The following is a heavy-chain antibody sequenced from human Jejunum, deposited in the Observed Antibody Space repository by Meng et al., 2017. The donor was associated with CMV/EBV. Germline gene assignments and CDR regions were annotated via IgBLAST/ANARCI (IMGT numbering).Heavy chain of an antibody. CDR1: GYTFTSYD. J-gene: IGHJ4*02. D-gene: IGHD3-9*01. CDR2: MNPNSGNT. V-gene: IGHV1-8*01. Sequence: AAGYTFTSYDFNWVRQATGQGLEWMGWMNPNSGNTGYAQRFQGRVTMTRDTSIGTAYMELSSLTSEDTAVYYCARLGGFEYYFDYWGQGTLVTVSS. CDR3: ARLGGFEYYFDY.